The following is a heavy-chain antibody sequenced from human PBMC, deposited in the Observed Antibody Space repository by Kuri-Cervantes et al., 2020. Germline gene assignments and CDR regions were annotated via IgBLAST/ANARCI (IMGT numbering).Heavy chain of an antibody. Sequence: GSLRLSCAASGFTFSSYSMNWIRQPPGKGLEWIGYIYYSGSTNYNPSLKSRVNISVDTSKNQFSLKLSSVTAADTAVYYCAREASNYYDSSGRDFDLWGRGTLVTVSS. J-gene: IGHJ2*01. D-gene: IGHD3-22*01. CDR1: GFTFSSYS. V-gene: IGHV4-59*01. CDR2: IYYSGST. CDR3: AREASNYYDSSGRDFDL.